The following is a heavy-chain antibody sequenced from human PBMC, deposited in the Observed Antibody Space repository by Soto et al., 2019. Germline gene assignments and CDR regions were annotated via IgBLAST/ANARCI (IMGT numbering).Heavy chain of an antibody. CDR1: SGSFSGYY. V-gene: IGHV4-34*01. D-gene: IGHD6-6*01. CDR2: ISQSGNT. CDR3: ARAPKVSGSSQTRPDF. Sequence: LSLTCSIYSGSFSGYYWSWIRQPPGKWLEWIGEISQSGNTNYSPSLKSRVSISIDTSKKQFSLNLASVSAADTAVYYCARAPKVSGSSQTRPDFWGQGTLVTVSS. J-gene: IGHJ4*02.